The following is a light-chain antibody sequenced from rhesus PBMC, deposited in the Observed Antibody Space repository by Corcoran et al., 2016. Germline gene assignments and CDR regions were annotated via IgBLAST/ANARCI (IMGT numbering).Light chain of an antibody. CDR3: QQENSIPPYS. Sequence: EIVLTQSPTSMAVSQGERVPISCTASSSVSTSYFHLYQQKPGFPPSLLVYRTSSLASGGPARFSGSVSGTSNTLTISSMEAEDAANYYCQQENSIPPYSFGQGTKVEIK. J-gene: IGKJ2*01. CDR2: RTS. V-gene: IGKV3-17*03. CDR1: SSVSTS.